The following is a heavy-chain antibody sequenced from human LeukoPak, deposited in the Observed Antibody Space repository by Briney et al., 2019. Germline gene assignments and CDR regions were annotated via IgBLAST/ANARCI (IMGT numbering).Heavy chain of an antibody. CDR1: GGTFSSYA. J-gene: IGHJ6*03. CDR3: ARDSGRYYYYSMDV. V-gene: IGHV1-69*05. CDR2: IIPIFGTA. Sequence: ASVKVSCKASGGTFSSYAISWVRQAPGQGLEWMGRIIPIFGTANYAQKFQGRVTITTDESTSTAYMELSSLRSEDTAVYYCARDSGRYYYYSMDVWGKGTTVTVSS.